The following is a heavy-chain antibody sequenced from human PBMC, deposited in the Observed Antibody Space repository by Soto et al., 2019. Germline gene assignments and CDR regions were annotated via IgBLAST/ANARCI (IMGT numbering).Heavy chain of an antibody. CDR1: GYSFADYW. J-gene: IGHJ4*02. V-gene: IGHV5-51*01. D-gene: IGHD2-15*01. CDR3: ARSLGYCSDSKCRVFDY. Sequence: PGESLKISCQASGYSFADYWIGWVRQLPGKGPEWMAMIWPGNSDIRYSPSFQGQVTISADKSITTAYLQWRSLKASDTGIYYCARSLGYCSDSKCRVFDYWGQGTPVTVSS. CDR2: IWPGNSDI.